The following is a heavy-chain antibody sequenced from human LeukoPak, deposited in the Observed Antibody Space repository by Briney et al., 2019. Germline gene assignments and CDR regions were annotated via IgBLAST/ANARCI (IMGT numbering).Heavy chain of an antibody. CDR2: IDHTGIT. D-gene: IGHD4-17*01. V-gene: IGHV4-59*01. CDR3: AKMTTVTNRFDP. Sequence: SETLSLTCTVSDDSITIYYWTWIRQPPGKGLEWIGYIDHTGITNYNPSLKSRVTISVDTSKNRFSLKLSSVTAADTAVYYCAKMTTVTNRFDPWGQGTLVTVSS. CDR1: DDSITIYY. J-gene: IGHJ5*02.